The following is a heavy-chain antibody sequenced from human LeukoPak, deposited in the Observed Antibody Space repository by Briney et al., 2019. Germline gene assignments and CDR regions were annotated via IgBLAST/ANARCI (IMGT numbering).Heavy chain of an antibody. D-gene: IGHD3-22*01. CDR2: IYYSGST. J-gene: IGHJ4*02. V-gene: IGHV4-59*12. Sequence: PSETLSLTCTVSGGSISSYYWSWIRQPPGKGLEWIGYIYYSGSTNYNPSLKSRVTISVDTSKNQFSLKLSSVSAAGTAVYYCARVRGPYDTLGYLEYWGQGTLVTVSS. CDR3: ARVRGPYDTLGYLEY. CDR1: GGSISSYY.